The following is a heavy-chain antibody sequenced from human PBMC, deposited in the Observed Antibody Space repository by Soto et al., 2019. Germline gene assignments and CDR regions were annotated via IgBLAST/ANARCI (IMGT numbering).Heavy chain of an antibody. CDR3: AGVGFYDFWSGYLIRYYGMDV. D-gene: IGHD3-3*01. CDR2: IIPIFGTA. J-gene: IGHJ6*02. Sequence: SVKVSCKASGGTFSSYAISWVRQAPGQGLEWMGGIIPIFGTANYAQKFQGRVTITADKSTSTAYTELSSLRSEDTAVYYCAGVGFYDFWSGYLIRYYGMDVWGQGTTVTVSS. V-gene: IGHV1-69*06. CDR1: GGTFSSYA.